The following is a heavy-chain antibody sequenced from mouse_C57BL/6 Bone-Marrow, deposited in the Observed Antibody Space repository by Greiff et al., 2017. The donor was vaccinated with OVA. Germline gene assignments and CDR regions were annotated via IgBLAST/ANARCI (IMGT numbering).Heavy chain of an antibody. CDR1: GYSITSGYY. V-gene: IGHV3-6*01. J-gene: IGHJ4*01. Sequence: EVQLQESGPGLVKPSQSLSLTCSVTGYSITSGYYWNWIRQFPGNKLEWMGYISYDGSNNYNPSLKNRISITRDTSKNQFFLKLNSVTTEDTATYDCARGVYGSLYAMDYWGQGTSVTVSS. D-gene: IGHD1-1*01. CDR2: ISYDGSN. CDR3: ARGVYGSLYAMDY.